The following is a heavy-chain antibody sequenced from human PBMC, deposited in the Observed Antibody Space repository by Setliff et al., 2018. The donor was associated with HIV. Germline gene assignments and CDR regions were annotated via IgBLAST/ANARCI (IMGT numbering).Heavy chain of an antibody. D-gene: IGHD4-4*01. CDR3: ARSPTSNYLYYFDF. Sequence: PSETLSLTCTVSGGSISNSNYFWDWIRQPPGKGLEWIGSAGSADYGGNAYYNPSLKSRVTISLDTSKNQFSLKVSSVTAADTAVYYCARSPTSNYLYYFDFWGQGTLVTVSS. J-gene: IGHJ4*02. CDR1: GGSISNSNYF. CDR2: AGSADYGGNA. V-gene: IGHV4-39*01.